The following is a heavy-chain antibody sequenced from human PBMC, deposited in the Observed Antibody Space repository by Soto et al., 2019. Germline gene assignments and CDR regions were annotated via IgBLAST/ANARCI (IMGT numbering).Heavy chain of an antibody. D-gene: IGHD1-7*01. CDR1: GFTFSSYS. CDR3: ARVELFYAFDI. J-gene: IGHJ3*02. CDR2: ISSSSSTI. Sequence: PGGSLRLSCAASGFTFSSYSMNWVRQAPGKGLEWVSYISSSSSTIYYADSVKGRFTISRDNAKNSLYLQMNSLRAEDTAVYYCARVELFYAFDISGQGTMVTVSS. V-gene: IGHV3-48*01.